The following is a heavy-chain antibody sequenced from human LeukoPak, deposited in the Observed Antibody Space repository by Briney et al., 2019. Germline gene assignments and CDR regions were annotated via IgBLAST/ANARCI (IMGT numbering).Heavy chain of an antibody. J-gene: IGHJ4*02. CDR2: VNTDNTKS. D-gene: IGHD5-24*01. V-gene: IGHV1-3*04. CDR1: GHIFTTHY. Sequence: ASVKVSCKTSGHIFTTHYIHWMRQAPGQRLEWLGRVNTDNTKSEYSQKFQGRVIITRDTSASTAYMEMSGLRSEETAMYYCAMSVEMAAIPSFDYWGQGTLVTVSS. CDR3: AMSVEMAAIPSFDY.